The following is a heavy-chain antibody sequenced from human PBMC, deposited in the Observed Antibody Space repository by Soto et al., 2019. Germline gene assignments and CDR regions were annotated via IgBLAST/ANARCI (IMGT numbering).Heavy chain of an antibody. V-gene: IGHV1-69*01. Sequence: QVQLVQSGAEVKKPGSSVKVSCKASGGTFSSYAISWVRQAPGQGLEWMGGIIPIFGTANYAQKFQGRVTITADESTSTAYMELSSLRSEDTAVYYCARDQSDGHPGFWSGYYPYYYYGMDVWGQGTTVTVSS. CDR1: GGTFSSYA. CDR3: ARDQSDGHPGFWSGYYPYYYYGMDV. D-gene: IGHD3-3*01. J-gene: IGHJ6*02. CDR2: IIPIFGTA.